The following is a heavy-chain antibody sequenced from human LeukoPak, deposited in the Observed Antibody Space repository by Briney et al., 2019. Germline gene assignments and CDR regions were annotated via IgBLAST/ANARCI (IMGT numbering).Heavy chain of an antibody. CDR2: ISYDGSNK. J-gene: IGHJ4*02. V-gene: IGHV3-30*04. D-gene: IGHD3-10*01. CDR1: GFTFSSYA. Sequence: GGSLRLSCAASGFTFSSYAMHWVRQAPGKGLEWVAVISYDGSNKYYADSVKGRFTISRDNSKNTLYLQMNSLRAEDTAVYYCARGARYYGSGSSPLTWGQGTLVTVSS. CDR3: ARGARYYGSGSSPLT.